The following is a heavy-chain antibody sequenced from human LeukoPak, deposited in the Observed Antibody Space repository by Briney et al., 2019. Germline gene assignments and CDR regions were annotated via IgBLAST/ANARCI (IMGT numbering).Heavy chain of an antibody. CDR1: GFTFSTYS. J-gene: IGHJ5*02. CDR3: TRDQNFYGSGRGFDP. CDR2: ISSSSNYI. Sequence: KPGGSLRLSCAASGFTFSTYSMNWVRQAPGKGLEWVSSISSSSNYIYYADSVKGRFTISRDNAKNSLYLQMNSLRAEDTAVYYCTRDQNFYGSGRGFDPWGQGTLVSVSS. D-gene: IGHD3-10*01. V-gene: IGHV3-21*01.